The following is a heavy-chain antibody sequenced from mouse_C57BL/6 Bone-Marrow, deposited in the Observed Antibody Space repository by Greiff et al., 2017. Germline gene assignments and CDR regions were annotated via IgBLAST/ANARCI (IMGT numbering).Heavy chain of an antibody. CDR1: GFTFRDYG. CDR3: ASDYDSSSWYFYV. CDR2: ISSGSSTI. Sequence: EVQLQESGGGLVKPGGSLKLSCAASGFTFRDYGMHWVRQAPEKGLEWVAYISSGSSTIYYADTVKGRFTISRDNAKNTLFLQMTSLRSEDTAMYYCASDYDSSSWYFYVWGTGTTVTVSS. J-gene: IGHJ1*03. V-gene: IGHV5-17*01. D-gene: IGHD1-1*01.